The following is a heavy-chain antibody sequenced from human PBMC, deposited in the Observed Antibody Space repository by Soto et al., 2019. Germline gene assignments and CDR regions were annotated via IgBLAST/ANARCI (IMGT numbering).Heavy chain of an antibody. J-gene: IGHJ6*02. CDR3: ARADYYDSSDYYPTDYYYYGMDV. CDR2: ISSSSSAI. Sequence: GGSLRLSCAASGFTVSRNYMSWVRQAPGKGLEWVSYISSSSSAIFYADSVKGRFTISRDNAKNSLYLQMNSLRAEDTAVYYCARADYYDSSDYYPTDYYYYGMDVWGQGTTVTVSS. CDR1: GFTVSRNY. V-gene: IGHV3-48*01. D-gene: IGHD3-22*01.